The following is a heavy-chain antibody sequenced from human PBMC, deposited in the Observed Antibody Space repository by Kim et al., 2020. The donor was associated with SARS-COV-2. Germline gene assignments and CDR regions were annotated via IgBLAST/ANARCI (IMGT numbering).Heavy chain of an antibody. J-gene: IGHJ4*02. CDR3: ARDPKAGG. D-gene: IGHD6-25*01. V-gene: IGHV3-30*04. CDR2: ISYDGSNK. CDR1: GFTFSSYA. Sequence: GGSLRLSCAASGFTFSSYAMHWVRQAPGKGLEWVAVISYDGSNKYYADSVKGRFTISRDNSKNTLYLQMNSLRAEDTAVYYCARDPKAGGWGQGTLVTV.